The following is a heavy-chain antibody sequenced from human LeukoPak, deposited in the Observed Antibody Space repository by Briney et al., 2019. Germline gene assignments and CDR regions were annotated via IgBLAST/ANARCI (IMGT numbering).Heavy chain of an antibody. J-gene: IGHJ4*02. CDR1: GFTFSSYA. CDR2: ISYDESNK. CDR3: ARDRRGDIVVVVAADY. V-gene: IGHV3-30*04. D-gene: IGHD2-15*01. Sequence: GGSLRLSCAASGFTFSSYAMHWVRQAPGKGLEWVAVISYDESNKYYADSVKGRFTISRDNSKNTLYLQMNSLRAEDTAVYYCARDRRGDIVVVVAADYWGQGTLVTVSS.